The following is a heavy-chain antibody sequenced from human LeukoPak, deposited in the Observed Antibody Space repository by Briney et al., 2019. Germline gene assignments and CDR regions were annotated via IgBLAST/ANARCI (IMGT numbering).Heavy chain of an antibody. CDR2: IKQGGSEK. V-gene: IGHV3-7*01. CDR1: GFSLSTYW. D-gene: IGHD2-21*01. J-gene: IGHJ4*02. Sequence: GGSLRLSCVASGFSLSTYWVNWVRQAPGKGLEWVANIKQGGSEKHYVDSVKGRFTISRDDAKNSVYLQMNSLTAEDTAVYYCGYGGGRLFYYWGQGALVTVSS. CDR3: GYGGGRLFYY.